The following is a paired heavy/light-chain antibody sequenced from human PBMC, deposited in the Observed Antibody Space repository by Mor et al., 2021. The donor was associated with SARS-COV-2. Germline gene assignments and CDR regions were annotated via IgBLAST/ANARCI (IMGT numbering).Heavy chain of an antibody. CDR1: GYTFSSYY. CDR2: IDYRSGTT. D-gene: IGHD6-19*01. Sequence: QVQLVQSGAEVKKPGASVKVSCKASGYTFSSYYMHWVRQAPGQGLEWMGIIDYRSGTTNYAQKFQGRVAMTRDTSTTTVYMELSSLRSEDTAVYYCAKDPRFQWLVSHYGMDVWGQGTTVTVSS. CDR3: AKDPRFQWLVSHYGMDV. J-gene: IGHJ6*02. V-gene: IGHV1-46*01.
Light chain of an antibody. V-gene: IGLV1-51*01. Sequence: QSMLTQPPSVSAAPGQAVTISCSGSSSNIGTKYVSWYQQLPGTAPRLLIYDNNQRPSGIPDRFSGSKSGTSATLGITGLQTGDEADYYCGTWDSSLSVVVFGGGTKLTVL. CDR3: GTWDSSLSVVV. CDR1: SSNIGTKY. J-gene: IGLJ2*01. CDR2: DNN.